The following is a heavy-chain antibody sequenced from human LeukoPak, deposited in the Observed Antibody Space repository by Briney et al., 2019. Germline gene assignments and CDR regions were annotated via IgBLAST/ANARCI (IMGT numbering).Heavy chain of an antibody. Sequence: GGSLRLSCAASGFTFSSYEMNWVRQAPGKGLEWVSYISSSGSTIYYADSAKGRFTISRDNAKNSLYLQMNSLRAEDTAVYYCARTVSGWYSGYYYYMDVWGKGTTVTISS. J-gene: IGHJ6*03. D-gene: IGHD6-19*01. CDR3: ARTVSGWYSGYYYYMDV. CDR1: GFTFSSYE. V-gene: IGHV3-48*03. CDR2: ISSSGSTI.